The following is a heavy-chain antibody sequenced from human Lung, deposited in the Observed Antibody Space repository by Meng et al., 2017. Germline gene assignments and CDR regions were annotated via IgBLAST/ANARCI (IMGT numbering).Heavy chain of an antibody. Sequence: EVERVGSGGGWGKPGGSLERSCVASGFSFTDAWMSWVRQARGKGLEWVGRIKSNSDGGTTDYAAPVKGRFTISRDDSKNTLYLQMNSLITEDTAVYFCATGAAAADHWGQGTLVTVSS. CDR2: IKSNSDGGTT. J-gene: IGHJ4*02. D-gene: IGHD6-13*01. V-gene: IGHV3-15*01. CDR3: ATGAAAADH. CDR1: GFSFTDAW.